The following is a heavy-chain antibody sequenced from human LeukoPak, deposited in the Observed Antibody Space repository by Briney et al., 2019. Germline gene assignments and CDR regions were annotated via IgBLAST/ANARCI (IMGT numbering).Heavy chain of an antibody. J-gene: IGHJ4*02. CDR2: IYHSGST. CDR1: GYSISSGYY. D-gene: IGHD3-22*01. Sequence: SETLSLTCTVSGYSISSGYYWGWIRQPPGKGLEWIGSIYHSGSTYYNPSLKSRVTISVDTSKNQFSLKLSSVTAADTAVYYCARASGDSSGYFVYYWGQGTLVTVSS. V-gene: IGHV4-38-2*02. CDR3: ARASGDSSGYFVYY.